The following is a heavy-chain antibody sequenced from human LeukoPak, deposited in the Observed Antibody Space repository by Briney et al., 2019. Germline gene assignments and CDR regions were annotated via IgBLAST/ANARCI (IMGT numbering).Heavy chain of an antibody. J-gene: IGHJ6*03. V-gene: IGHV3-74*01. CDR3: TKTKDIYGPSGYYYYMDV. Sequence: GGSLRLSCAASGFSLSNYWMHWFRQFPEKGPVWISVINRDGTSATYADSVRGRFTISRDNAKNTLYLQMNSLRAEDTAVFYCTKTKDIYGPSGYYYYMDVWGKGTTVSVSS. CDR2: INRDGTSA. D-gene: IGHD3-3*02. CDR1: GFSLSNYW.